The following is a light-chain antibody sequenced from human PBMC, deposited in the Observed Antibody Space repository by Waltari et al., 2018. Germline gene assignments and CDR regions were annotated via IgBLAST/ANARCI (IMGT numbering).Light chain of an antibody. V-gene: IGLV2-8*01. Sequence: QSALTPPPSASASPGQSVTISCTGTSRDVGGYNYVSWYQQHPGKAPKRMIYEVSKRPSGVPERFSGSKSCNTASLTVSGLQAEDEADYYCSSYAGSNDLVFGGGTKLTVL. CDR3: SSYAGSNDLV. CDR2: EVS. CDR1: SRDVGGYNY. J-gene: IGLJ2*01.